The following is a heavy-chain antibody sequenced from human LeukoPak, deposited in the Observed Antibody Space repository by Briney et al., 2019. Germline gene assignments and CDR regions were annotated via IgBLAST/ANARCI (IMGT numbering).Heavy chain of an antibody. CDR2: ISGSGDNT. D-gene: IGHD5-18*01. Sequence: GGSLRLSCAASGFTFSSYAMSWVRQAPGKGLEWVSVISGSGDNTYYADSVKGRFTISRDNSKNTLYLQMNGLRAEDTAVYYCAKGEYSYGYLFDYWGQGTLVTVSS. CDR3: AKGEYSYGYLFDY. J-gene: IGHJ4*02. V-gene: IGHV3-23*01. CDR1: GFTFSSYA.